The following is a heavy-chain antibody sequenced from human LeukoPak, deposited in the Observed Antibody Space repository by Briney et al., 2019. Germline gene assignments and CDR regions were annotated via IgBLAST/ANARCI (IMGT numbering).Heavy chain of an antibody. V-gene: IGHV4-34*01. D-gene: IGHD7-27*01. Sequence: SETLSLTCAVYGGSFSGYYWSWIRQHPGKGLEWIREINHSGSTNYNPSLKSRVTISVDTSKNQFSLKLSSVTAADTAVYYCARPGPNWFDPWGQGTLVTVSP. CDR3: ARPGPNWFDP. CDR2: INHSGST. J-gene: IGHJ5*02. CDR1: GGSFSGYY.